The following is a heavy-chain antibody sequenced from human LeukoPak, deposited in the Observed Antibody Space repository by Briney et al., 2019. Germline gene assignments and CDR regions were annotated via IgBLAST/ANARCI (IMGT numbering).Heavy chain of an antibody. D-gene: IGHD4-17*01. CDR1: GFTISHYG. J-gene: IGHJ4*02. Sequence: GMSLRLSCAASGFTISHYGIHWVRQAPGKGPEWVAVMSYDESKNKYLDSVEGRFTLSRDNSKNTVYLEMNSLRDEDTAVYYCAKDEGPICLYGDCPFDYWGQGNMVTVSS. CDR2: MSYDESKN. CDR3: AKDEGPICLYGDCPFDY. V-gene: IGHV3-30*18.